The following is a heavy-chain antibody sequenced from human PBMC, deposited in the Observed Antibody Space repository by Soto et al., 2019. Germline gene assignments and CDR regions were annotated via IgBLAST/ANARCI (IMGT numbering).Heavy chain of an antibody. CDR2: ISYDGSNK. Sequence: QVQLVESGGGVVQPGRSLRLSCAASGFTFSSYGMHWVRQAPGKGLEWVAVISYDGSNKYYADSVKGRFTISRDNSKNPPYLQMNSLRAEDTAVYYCAKPLRDYYDGRPADAFDIWGQGKMVTVSS. CDR1: GFTFSSYG. D-gene: IGHD3-22*01. J-gene: IGHJ3*02. V-gene: IGHV3-30*18. CDR3: AKPLRDYYDGRPADAFDI.